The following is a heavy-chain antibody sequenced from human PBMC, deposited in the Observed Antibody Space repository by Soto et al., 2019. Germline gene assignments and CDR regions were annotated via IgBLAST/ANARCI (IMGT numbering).Heavy chain of an antibody. CDR2: IIPIFGTA. D-gene: IGHD6-6*01. J-gene: IGHJ6*02. V-gene: IGHV1-69*13. CDR3: ARGLVPYYYYYYGMDV. CDR1: GGTFSSYA. Sequence: SVKVSCKASGGTFSSYAISWVRQAPGQGLEWMGGIIPIFGTANYAQKFQGRVTITADESTSTAYMELSSLRSEDTAVYYCARGLVPYYYYYYGMDVWGQGTTVTVSS.